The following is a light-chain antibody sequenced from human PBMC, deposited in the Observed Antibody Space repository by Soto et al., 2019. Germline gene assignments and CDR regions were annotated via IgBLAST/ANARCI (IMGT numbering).Light chain of an antibody. V-gene: IGLV2-8*01. J-gene: IGLJ1*01. CDR3: SSYGGYNNVV. Sequence: QSVLTQPPSASGSPGQSGTISCTGTSSDVGGYNYVSWFQQHPGKAPKLIIHEVNQRPSGVPDRFSGSKSGNTASLTVSGLQAEDEGTYYCSSYGGYNNVVFGTGTKVTVL. CDR2: EVN. CDR1: SSDVGGYNY.